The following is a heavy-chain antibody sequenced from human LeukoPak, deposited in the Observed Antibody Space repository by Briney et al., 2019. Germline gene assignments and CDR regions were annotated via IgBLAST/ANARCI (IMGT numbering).Heavy chain of an antibody. CDR2: IKYDGGEK. Sequence: PGGSLRLSCVTSGFTFRNYWMSWVRQAPGKGLEWVANIKYDGGEKYYVDSVKGRFTISRDNAENSLYLQMNSLRAEDTAVYYCARATYYTFWSDYSSAHTHFEYWGQGTLVTVSS. CDR1: GFTFRNYW. J-gene: IGHJ4*02. V-gene: IGHV3-7*01. D-gene: IGHD3/OR15-3a*01. CDR3: ARATYYTFWSDYSSAHTHFEY.